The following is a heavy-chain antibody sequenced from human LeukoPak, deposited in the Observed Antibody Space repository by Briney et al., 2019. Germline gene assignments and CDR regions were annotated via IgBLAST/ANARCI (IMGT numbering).Heavy chain of an antibody. J-gene: IGHJ6*02. Sequence: ASVPVSFQASGYIFTSYDVNWVRQAAAQGVEWMGWINPNSDNTSYAQKCQGRITMTRNTSISTAYMEQSSLRCEDTAVYYCARGSSSWYSYYYYGMDVWGQGTTVTVSS. D-gene: IGHD6-13*01. CDR2: INPNSDNT. CDR1: GYIFTSYD. V-gene: IGHV1-8*01. CDR3: ARGSSSWYSYYYYGMDV.